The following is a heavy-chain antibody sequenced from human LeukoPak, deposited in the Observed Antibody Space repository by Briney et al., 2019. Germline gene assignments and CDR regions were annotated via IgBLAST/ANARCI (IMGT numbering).Heavy chain of an antibody. CDR1: GYTFTGYY. V-gene: IGHV1-2*02. CDR3: ARVGVGATVGFSY. Sequence: ASVKVSCKASGYTFTGYYMHWVRQAPGQGLEWMGWINPNSGGTNYAQKFRGRVTMTRDTSISTAYMELSRLRSDDTAVYYCARVGVGATVGFSYWGQGTLVTVSS. CDR2: INPNSGGT. D-gene: IGHD1-26*01. J-gene: IGHJ4*02.